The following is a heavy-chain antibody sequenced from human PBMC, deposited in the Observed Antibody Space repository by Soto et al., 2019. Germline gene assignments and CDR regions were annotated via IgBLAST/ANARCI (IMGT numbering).Heavy chain of an antibody. D-gene: IGHD3-3*01. V-gene: IGHV3-49*03. Sequence: GGSLRLSCTASGFTFGDYAMSWFRQAPGKGLEWVGFIRSKAYGGTTEYAASVKGRFTISRDDSKSIAYLQMNSLKTEDTAVYYCTRNYDFWSGYSGMDVWGQGTTVTVSS. CDR2: IRSKAYGGTT. CDR1: GFTFGDYA. CDR3: TRNYDFWSGYSGMDV. J-gene: IGHJ6*02.